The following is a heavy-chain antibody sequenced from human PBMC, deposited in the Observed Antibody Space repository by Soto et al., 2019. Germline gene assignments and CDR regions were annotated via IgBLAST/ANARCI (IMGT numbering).Heavy chain of an antibody. Sequence: GESLKISCKSSGYSFTSYWIGWVRQMPGKCLEWMGIIYPGDSYTRYSPSFQGQFTISADKSISTAYLQWSSLKASDTAMYYCARLLRYCSGGGCYSVYFDYWGQGTLVTVSS. D-gene: IGHD2-15*01. V-gene: IGHV5-51*01. CDR2: IYPGDSYT. CDR3: ARLLRYCSGGGCYSVYFDY. J-gene: IGHJ4*02. CDR1: GYSFTSYW.